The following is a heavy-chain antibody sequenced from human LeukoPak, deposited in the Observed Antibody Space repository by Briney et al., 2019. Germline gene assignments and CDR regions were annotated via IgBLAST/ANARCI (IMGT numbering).Heavy chain of an antibody. V-gene: IGHV3-7*01. CDR1: GFTFSGYW. CDR3: ARAPDIVATKYYYYYGMDV. J-gene: IGHJ6*02. D-gene: IGHD5-12*01. Sequence: GGSLRLSCAASGFTFSGYWMSWVRQAPGKGLEWVANIKQDGSEKHYVDSVKGRFTISRDNVKNSLYLQMNSLRAEDTAVYYCARAPDIVATKYYYYYGMDVWGQGTTVTVSS. CDR2: IKQDGSEK.